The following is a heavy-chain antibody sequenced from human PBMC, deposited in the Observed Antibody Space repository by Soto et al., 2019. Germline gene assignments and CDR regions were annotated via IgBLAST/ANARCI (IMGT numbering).Heavy chain of an antibody. J-gene: IGHJ4*02. V-gene: IGHV3-30-3*01. Sequence: GGSLRLSCAASGVTVSSYAMLWVRQAPGKGLEWVAVISYDGSNKYYADSVKGRFTISRDNSKNTLYLQMNSLRAEDTAVYYCARDYGWFGELGFDYWGQGT. CDR1: GVTVSSYA. CDR2: ISYDGSNK. D-gene: IGHD3-10*01. CDR3: ARDYGWFGELGFDY.